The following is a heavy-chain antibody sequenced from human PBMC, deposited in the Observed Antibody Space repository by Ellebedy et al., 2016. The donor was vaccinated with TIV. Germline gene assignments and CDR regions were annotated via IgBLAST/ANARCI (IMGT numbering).Heavy chain of an antibody. D-gene: IGHD3-10*01. J-gene: IGHJ4*02. V-gene: IGHV3-23*01. CDR3: AKEESTTMVRGSFDY. Sequence: PGGSLRLSCAASGFTFSTYAMNWVRQAPGKGLEWVSAITDSADTTYYADSVKGRFTISRDNSKNTLYLQMNSLRAEDTAVYYCAKEESTTMVRGSFDYWGQGTLVTVSS. CDR2: ITDSADTT. CDR1: GFTFSTYA.